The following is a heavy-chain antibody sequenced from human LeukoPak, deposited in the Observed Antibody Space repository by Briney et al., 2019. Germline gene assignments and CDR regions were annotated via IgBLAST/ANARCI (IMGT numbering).Heavy chain of an antibody. CDR2: ISYNGDGT. V-gene: IGHV3-64*02. CDR3: AGGHFWSGYTYQDYFYYMDV. J-gene: IGHJ6*03. CDR1: GFSFSKFA. Sequence: GGSLRLSCAASGFSFSKFAMHWVRQAPGRGLGSVSGISYNGDGTYYADSVKGRFTISRDNSKKTLYLQVGSLRVEDMGVYYCAGGHFWSGYTYQDYFYYMDVWGKGTAVTVSS. D-gene: IGHD3-3*02.